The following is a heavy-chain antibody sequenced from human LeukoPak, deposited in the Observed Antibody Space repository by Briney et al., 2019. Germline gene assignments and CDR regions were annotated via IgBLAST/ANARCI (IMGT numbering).Heavy chain of an antibody. CDR1: GYTFTSYG. J-gene: IGHJ6*03. CDR3: ARGPKYYYMDV. CDR2: ISAYNGNT. Sequence: GASVTVSCKASGYTFTSYGISWVRQAPGQGREGMGWISAYNGNTNYAQKVQGRVTMTRDTSTSTAYIELSSLRSDDTAVYYCARGPKYYYMDVWGKGTTVSVCS. V-gene: IGHV1-18*01.